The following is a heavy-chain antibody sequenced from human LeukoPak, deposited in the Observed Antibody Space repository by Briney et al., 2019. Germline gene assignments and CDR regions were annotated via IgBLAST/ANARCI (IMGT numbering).Heavy chain of an antibody. CDR1: GFTVGSNY. D-gene: IGHD2-21*02. V-gene: IGHV3-11*04. CDR3: ARDLISYLRVVTTVGNAFDI. J-gene: IGHJ3*02. CDR2: ISSSGSTI. Sequence: PGGSLRLSCAASGFTVGSNYMSWVRQAPGKGLEWVSYISSSGSTIYYADSVKGRFTISRDNAKNSLYLQMNSLRAEDTAVYYCARDLISYLRVVTTVGNAFDIWGQGTMVTVSS.